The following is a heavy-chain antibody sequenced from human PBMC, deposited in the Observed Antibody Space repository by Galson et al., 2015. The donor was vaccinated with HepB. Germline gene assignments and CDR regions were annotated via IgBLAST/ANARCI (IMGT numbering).Heavy chain of an antibody. D-gene: IGHD3-22*01. CDR3: ARDRSVYYDSSAHPDAFDI. CDR2: IIPIFGTT. J-gene: IGHJ4*02. CDR1: GGTFSSYA. Sequence: SVKVSCKASGGTFSSYAISWVRQAPGQGLEWMGGIIPIFGTTNYAQKFQGRVTITADESTSTAYMELSSLRSEDTAVYYCARDRSVYYDSSAHPDAFDIWGQGTLVTVSS. V-gene: IGHV1-69*13.